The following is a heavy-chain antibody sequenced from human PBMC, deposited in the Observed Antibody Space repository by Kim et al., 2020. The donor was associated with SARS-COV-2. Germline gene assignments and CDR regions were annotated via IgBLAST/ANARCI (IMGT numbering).Heavy chain of an antibody. CDR1: GFTFSSYA. V-gene: IGHV3-23*01. D-gene: IGHD3-9*01. J-gene: IGHJ4*02. Sequence: GGSLRLSCAASGFTFSSYAMSWVRQAPGKGLEWVSAISGSGGSTYYADSVKGRFTISRDNSKNTLYLQMNSLRAEDTAVYYCAKGGRPLRYFDWLPHGAYFDYWGQGTLVTVSS. CDR3: AKGGRPLRYFDWLPHGAYFDY. CDR2: ISGSGGST.